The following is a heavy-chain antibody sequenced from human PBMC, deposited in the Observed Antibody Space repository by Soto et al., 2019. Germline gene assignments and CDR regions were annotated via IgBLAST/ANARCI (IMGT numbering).Heavy chain of an antibody. J-gene: IGHJ4*02. CDR3: ASATTVTFFDY. CDR2: ISYDGSNK. D-gene: IGHD4-17*01. V-gene: IGHV3-30-3*01. Sequence: GGSLRLSCAAFGFTFSSYAMHWVRQAPGKGLEWVAVISYDGSNKYYADSVKGRFTISRDNSKNTLYLQMNSLRAEDTAVYYCASATTVTFFDYWGQGTLVTVSS. CDR1: GFTFSSYA.